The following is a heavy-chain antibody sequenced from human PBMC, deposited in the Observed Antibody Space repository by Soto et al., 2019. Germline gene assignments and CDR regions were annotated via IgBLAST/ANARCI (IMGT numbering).Heavy chain of an antibody. CDR3: GRESGETWDYEAY. Sequence: GGSLRLSCAASGFTFSTYWMHWIRQVPGKGLEWVSRINSDASHTYYADSVKGRFTISRDNAKNTLHLEMNSLRAEDTAVYYCGRESGETWDYEAYWGQGTPVTVSS. J-gene: IGHJ4*02. D-gene: IGHD1-7*01. CDR2: INSDASHT. V-gene: IGHV3-74*01. CDR1: GFTFSTYW.